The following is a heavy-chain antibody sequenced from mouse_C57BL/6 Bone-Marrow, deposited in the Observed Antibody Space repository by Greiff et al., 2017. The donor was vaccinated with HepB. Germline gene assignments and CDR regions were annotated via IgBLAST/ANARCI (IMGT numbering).Heavy chain of an antibody. CDR2: INPNNGGT. CDR3: ARGEDTVD. J-gene: IGHJ3*01. D-gene: IGHD1-1*01. Sequence: EVQLQQSGPELVKPGASVKISCKASGYTFTDYYMNWVKQSHGKSLEWIGDINPNNGGTSYNQKFKGKATLTVDKSSSTAYMELRSLTSEDSAVYYCARGEDTVDWGQGTLVTVSA. CDR1: GYTFTDYY. V-gene: IGHV1-26*01.